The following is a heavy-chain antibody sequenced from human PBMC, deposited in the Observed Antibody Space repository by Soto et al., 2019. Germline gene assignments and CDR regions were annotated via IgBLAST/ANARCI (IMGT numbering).Heavy chain of an antibody. CDR1: GGTFSSYA. J-gene: IGHJ6*04. CDR2: INPNSGGT. Sequence: ASVKVSCKASGGTFSSYAISWVRQAPGQGLEWMGWINPNSGGTNYAQKFQGWVTMTRDTSISTAYMELSRLRPDDTAVYYCARSVEKWFGERTLSGTDVWGKGPRVTVPS. D-gene: IGHD3-10*01. CDR3: ARSVEKWFGERTLSGTDV. V-gene: IGHV1-2*04.